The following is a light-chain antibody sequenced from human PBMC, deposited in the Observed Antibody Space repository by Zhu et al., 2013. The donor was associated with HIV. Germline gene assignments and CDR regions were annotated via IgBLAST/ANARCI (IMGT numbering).Light chain of an antibody. CDR2: DAS. CDR3: QQRSDFFT. V-gene: IGKV3-11*01. CDR1: QIVSSY. J-gene: IGKJ3*01. Sequence: IVLTQSPATLSLSPGERATLSCRASQIVSSYLAWYQQKPGQAPRLLIYDASNRATGIPARFSGSGSGTDFTLTISSLEPEDFAVYYCQQRSDFFTFGPGTKVDFK.